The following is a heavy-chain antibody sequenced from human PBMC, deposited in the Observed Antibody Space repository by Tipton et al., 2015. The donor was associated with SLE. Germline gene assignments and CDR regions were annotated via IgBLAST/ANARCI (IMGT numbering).Heavy chain of an antibody. Sequence: LRLSCAVHGGPIGGYFRTWIRQPPGKGLEWIGESNPGGSSNYSPSLKSRVSISLDTSENQFSLKLSPVTAADTAIYYCARALWVDKDIAGEPIGIRLRAFDMWGQGTMVSVSS. V-gene: IGHV4-34*01. CDR3: ARALWVDKDIAGEPIGIRLRAFDM. CDR2: SNPGGSS. J-gene: IGHJ3*02. CDR1: GGPIGGYF. D-gene: IGHD2-2*02.